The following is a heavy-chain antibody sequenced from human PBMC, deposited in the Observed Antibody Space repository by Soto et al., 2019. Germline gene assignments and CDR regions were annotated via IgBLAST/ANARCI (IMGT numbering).Heavy chain of an antibody. D-gene: IGHD2-2*03. V-gene: IGHV3-30-3*01. CDR1: GFTFSSYA. J-gene: IGHJ4*02. Sequence: QVQLVESGGGVVQPGRSLRLSCAASGFTFSSYAMHWVRQAPGKGLEWVAVISYDGSNKYYADSVKGRFTISRDNSKNTLYLQMNSPRAEDTAVYYCARDNTLAGYCSSTSCYPGFDYWGQGTLVTVSS. CDR3: ARDNTLAGYCSSTSCYPGFDY. CDR2: ISYDGSNK.